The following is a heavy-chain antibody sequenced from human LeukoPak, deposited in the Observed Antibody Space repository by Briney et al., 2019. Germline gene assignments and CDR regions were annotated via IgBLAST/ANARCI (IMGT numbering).Heavy chain of an antibody. Sequence: ASVKVSCKASGYTFTSYGISWVRQAPGQGLEWTGWISAYNGNTNYAQKLQGRVTMTTDTSTSTAYMELRSLRSDDTAVYYCARARGHYDSSGYYSAFDYWGQGTLVTVSS. D-gene: IGHD3-22*01. CDR3: ARARGHYDSSGYYSAFDY. V-gene: IGHV1-18*01. CDR1: GYTFTSYG. CDR2: ISAYNGNT. J-gene: IGHJ4*02.